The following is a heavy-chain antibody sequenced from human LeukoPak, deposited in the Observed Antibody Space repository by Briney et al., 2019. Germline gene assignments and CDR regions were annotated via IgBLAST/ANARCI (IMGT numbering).Heavy chain of an antibody. Sequence: SVKVSCKASGGTFSSYAISWVRQAPGQGLEWMGGIIPIFGTANYAQKFQVRVTITADEFTSTAYMELSSLRSEDTAVYYCARYQRVDSSGYYDAFDIWGQGTMVTVSS. CDR3: ARYQRVDSSGYYDAFDI. D-gene: IGHD3-22*01. J-gene: IGHJ3*02. V-gene: IGHV1-69*01. CDR1: GGTFSSYA. CDR2: IIPIFGTA.